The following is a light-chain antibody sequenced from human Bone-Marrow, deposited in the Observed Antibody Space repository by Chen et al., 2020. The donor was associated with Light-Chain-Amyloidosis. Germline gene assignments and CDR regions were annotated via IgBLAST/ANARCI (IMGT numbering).Light chain of an antibody. V-gene: IGLV3-25*03. CDR2: NDP. CDR1: ELPTKY. CDR3: QSADSSGTYEVI. J-gene: IGLJ2*01. Sequence: SYELTQPPSVSVSPGQTARINCSGDELPTKYAYWYQQKPGQAPVLVIHNDPERRSGISERFSGSSSVTTATLTISGFQAEDEADYHCQSADSSGTYEVIFGGGTKLTVL.